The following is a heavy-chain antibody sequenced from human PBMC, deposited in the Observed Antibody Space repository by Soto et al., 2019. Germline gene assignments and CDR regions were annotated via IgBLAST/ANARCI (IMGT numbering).Heavy chain of an antibody. J-gene: IGHJ4*02. CDR1: GYTFTSYA. Sequence: GASVKVSCKASGYTFTSYAMHWVRQAPGQRLEWMGWINAGNGNTKYSQKFQGRVTITRDTSASTAYMELSSLRSEDTAVYYCARGTHSSRVFLVYWGQGTLVTVSS. V-gene: IGHV1-3*01. CDR2: INAGNGNT. D-gene: IGHD6-13*01. CDR3: ARGTHSSRVFLVY.